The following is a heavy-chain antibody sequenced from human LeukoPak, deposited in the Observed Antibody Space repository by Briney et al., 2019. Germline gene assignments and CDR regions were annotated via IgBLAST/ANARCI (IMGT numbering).Heavy chain of an antibody. CDR2: IYYSGST. CDR1: GGSISSYY. V-gene: IGHV4-59*08. CDR3: ASGTREDYDILTGYYTTFDY. Sequence: SESLSLTCTVSGGSISSYYWSWIRQPPGKGLEWIGYIYYSGSTNYNPSLKSRVTISVDTSKNQFSLKLSSVTAADTAVYYCASGTREDYDILTGYYTTFDYWGQGTLVTVSS. J-gene: IGHJ4*02. D-gene: IGHD3-9*01.